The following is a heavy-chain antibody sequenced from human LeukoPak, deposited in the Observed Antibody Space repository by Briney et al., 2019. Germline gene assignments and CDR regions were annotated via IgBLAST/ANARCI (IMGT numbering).Heavy chain of an antibody. Sequence: PGGSLRLSCAASGFSFSSYWMSWVRQAPGKGLEWVANIKQDGSEKYYVDSVKGRFTISRDSAENSLYLQMNSLRAEDTAVYYCARDFGSSSSFDYWGQGTLVTVSS. D-gene: IGHD6-13*01. CDR1: GFSFSSYW. CDR2: IKQDGSEK. V-gene: IGHV3-7*01. CDR3: ARDFGSSSSFDY. J-gene: IGHJ4*02.